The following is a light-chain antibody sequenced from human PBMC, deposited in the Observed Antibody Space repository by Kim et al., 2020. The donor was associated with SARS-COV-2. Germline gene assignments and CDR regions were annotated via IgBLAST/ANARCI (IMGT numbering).Light chain of an antibody. Sequence: SYELTQPPSVSVAPGKTARITCGGKNIGSKSVHWYQQKPGQAPVLVIYYNSDRPSGIPERFSGSNSGNTATLTISRVEAGDEADYYCQVWDSSSDHVVFG. V-gene: IGLV3-21*04. J-gene: IGLJ2*01. CDR1: NIGSKS. CDR3: QVWDSSSDHVV. CDR2: YNS.